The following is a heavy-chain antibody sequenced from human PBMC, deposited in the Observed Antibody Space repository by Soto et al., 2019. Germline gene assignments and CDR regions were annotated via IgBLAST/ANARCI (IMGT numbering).Heavy chain of an antibody. CDR2: INHSGST. J-gene: IGHJ4*02. D-gene: IGHD5-12*01. CDR3: AASDGHNYPFDY. Sequence: SETLSLTCAVYGGSFSGYYWSWIRQPPGKGLEWIGEINHSGSTNYNPSLKSRVTISVDTSKNQFSLKLGSVTAADTAVYYCAASDGHNYPFDYWGQGTLVTVSS. V-gene: IGHV4-34*01. CDR1: GGSFSGYY.